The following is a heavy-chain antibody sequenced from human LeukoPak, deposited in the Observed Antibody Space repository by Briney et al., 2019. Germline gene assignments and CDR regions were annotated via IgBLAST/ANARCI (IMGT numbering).Heavy chain of an antibody. CDR3: ARHTAGYNSPRDSFNI. D-gene: IGHD1-1*01. CDR2: ISPSGAST. CDR1: GYTFSNYY. Sequence: ASVKVSCKASGYTFSNYYMHWVRQAPGQGLEWMGMISPSGASTSYAQKFQGRVTMTRDVSTSTVYMELSSLRSEDTAVYYCARHTAGYNSPRDSFNIWGQGTMVTVSS. J-gene: IGHJ3*02. V-gene: IGHV1-46*01.